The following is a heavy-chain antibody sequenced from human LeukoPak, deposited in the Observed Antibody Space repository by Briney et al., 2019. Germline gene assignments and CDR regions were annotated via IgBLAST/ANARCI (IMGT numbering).Heavy chain of an antibody. J-gene: IGHJ4*02. V-gene: IGHV3-30-3*01. D-gene: IGHD3-10*01. CDR3: AGYYYGSGSYPNFPFDY. CDR2: ISYDGSNK. Sequence: GGSLRLSCAASGFTFSSYAMHWVRQAPGKGLEWVAVISYDGSNKYYADSVKGRFTISRDNSKNTLYLQMNSLRAEDTAVYYCAGYYYGSGSYPNFPFDYWGQGTLVTVSS. CDR1: GFTFSSYA.